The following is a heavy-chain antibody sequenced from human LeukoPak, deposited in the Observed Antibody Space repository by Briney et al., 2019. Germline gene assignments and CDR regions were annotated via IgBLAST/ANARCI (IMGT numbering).Heavy chain of an antibody. Sequence: SETLSLTCTVSGGSISSSDYYWGWIRQPPGKGLEWIGSIYYGGSTYYNPSLKSRVTISVDTSKNQFSLKLSSVTAADTAVYYCARLRLFDNGGYCDSWDQGTPITVSS. D-gene: IGHD3-22*01. J-gene: IGHJ4*02. CDR2: IYYGGST. CDR1: GGSISSSDYY. V-gene: IGHV4-39*01. CDR3: ARLRLFDNGGYCDS.